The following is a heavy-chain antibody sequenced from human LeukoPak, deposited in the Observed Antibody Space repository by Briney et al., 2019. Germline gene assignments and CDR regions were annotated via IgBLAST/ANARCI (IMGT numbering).Heavy chain of an antibody. CDR3: GRDFRDSLDY. V-gene: IGHV1-2*02. J-gene: IGHJ4*02. CDR2: INPDSGGT. CDR1: GYTFTGYY. Sequence: ASVKVSCKASGYTFTGYYMHWVRQAPGQGLEWMGWINPDSGGTNFAQRFQGRVTMTRDTSISTAYMELSRLRSDNTAVYYCGRDFRDSLDYWGQGTLVTVSS.